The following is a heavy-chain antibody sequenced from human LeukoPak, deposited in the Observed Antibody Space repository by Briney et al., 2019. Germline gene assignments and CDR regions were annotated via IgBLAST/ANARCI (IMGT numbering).Heavy chain of an antibody. Sequence: GGSLRPSCAASGFTFSSYAMSWVRQAPGKGLEWVSAISGSGGSTYYADSVKGRFTISRDNSKNTLYLQMNSLRAEDTAVYYCAKDRHCSSTSCRYYYYYGMDVWGQGTTVTVSS. D-gene: IGHD2-2*01. CDR3: AKDRHCSSTSCRYYYYYGMDV. J-gene: IGHJ6*02. CDR1: GFTFSSYA. CDR2: ISGSGGST. V-gene: IGHV3-23*01.